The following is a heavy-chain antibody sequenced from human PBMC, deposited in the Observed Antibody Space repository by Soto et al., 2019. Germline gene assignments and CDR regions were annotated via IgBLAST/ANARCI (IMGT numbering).Heavy chain of an antibody. Sequence: ASVKVSCTDCGYTFTSYAMHCVRQAPRQRLEWMGWINAGNGDTKYSQKFQGRVTITRDTSASTAYMELSSLRSEDTAVYYCARIYCTNGVCYRYYFDYWGQGTLVTVSS. CDR1: GYTFTSYA. CDR2: INAGNGDT. CDR3: ARIYCTNGVCYRYYFDY. J-gene: IGHJ4*02. D-gene: IGHD2-8*01. V-gene: IGHV1-3*01.